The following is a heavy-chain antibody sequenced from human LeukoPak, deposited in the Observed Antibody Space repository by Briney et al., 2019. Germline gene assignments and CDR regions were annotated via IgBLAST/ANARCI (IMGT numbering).Heavy chain of an antibody. D-gene: IGHD3-22*01. CDR1: GGSISSYY. J-gene: IGHJ4*02. CDR3: ARATMIVVVTGVDYFDY. Sequence: PSETLSLTCTVSGGSISSYYWSWIRQPAGKGLEWIGRIYTSGSTNYNPSLKSRVTMSVDTSKNQFSLKLSSVTAADTAVYYCARATMIVVVTGVDYFDYWGQGTLVTVSS. CDR2: IYTSGST. V-gene: IGHV4-4*07.